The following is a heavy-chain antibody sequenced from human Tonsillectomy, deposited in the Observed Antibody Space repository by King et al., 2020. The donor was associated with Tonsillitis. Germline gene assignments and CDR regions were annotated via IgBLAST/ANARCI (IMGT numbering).Heavy chain of an antibody. V-gene: IGHV3-23*03. J-gene: IGHJ6*02. CDR1: GFPFSSYA. CDR3: ANLLDTFISSMVV. CDR2: IYSGGSST. Sequence: QLVQSGGGLVQPGGSLRLFCAASGFPFSSYAMSWVRQAPGKGLEWVSVIYSGGSSTKYAESVKGRFTISRDNSKNTLYQQMNSLRAEDTAVDYCANLLDTFISSMVVCGQGTTVTVSS. D-gene: IGHD5-18*01.